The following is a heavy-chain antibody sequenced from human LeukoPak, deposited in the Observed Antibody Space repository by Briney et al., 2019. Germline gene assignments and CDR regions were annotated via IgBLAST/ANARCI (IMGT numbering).Heavy chain of an antibody. V-gene: IGHV3-30*02. Sequence: GGSLRLPCAASGFTFSSFGMHWVRQAPGKGLEWVAFIHYDGSNKYYADSVKGRFTISRDNSTNTLYLQMNRLRGEDTAVYYCXKEXGPAYSYGYFAYWGQGTLVTVSS. CDR2: IHYDGSNK. CDR3: XKEXGPAYSYGYFAY. CDR1: GFTFSSFG. J-gene: IGHJ4*02. D-gene: IGHD5-18*01.